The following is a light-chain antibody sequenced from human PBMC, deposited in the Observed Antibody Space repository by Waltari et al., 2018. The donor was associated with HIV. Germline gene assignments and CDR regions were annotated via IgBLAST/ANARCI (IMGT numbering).Light chain of an antibody. V-gene: IGLV1-47*01. CDR2: KNK. CDR1: DSILGSNY. Sequence: QFVVTQPPSASGPHGQRVTISCSGRDSILGSNYVYWYQELTGTATKLLIYKNKQRSSGVPDRFSGSKSDTSASLAISGLRSEDEADYYCASWDDNLNSWVFGGGTKLTVL. CDR3: ASWDDNLNSWV. J-gene: IGLJ3*02.